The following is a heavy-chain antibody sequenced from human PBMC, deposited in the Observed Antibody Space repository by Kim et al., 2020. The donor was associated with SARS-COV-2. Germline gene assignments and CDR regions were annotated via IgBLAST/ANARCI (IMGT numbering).Heavy chain of an antibody. D-gene: IGHD2-21*02. J-gene: IGHJ6*02. CDR1: GFTFSSYG. CDR3: AKDRVRYCSGDWGYYYGMDV. Sequence: GGSLRLSCAASGFTFSSYGMHWVRQAPGKGLEWVVVIWYDGSNKYYADSVKGRFTISRDNSKNTLYLQMNSLRAEDTAVYYCAKDRVRYCSGDWGYYYGMDVWGQGTTVTVSS. CDR2: IWYDGSNK. V-gene: IGHV3-33*06.